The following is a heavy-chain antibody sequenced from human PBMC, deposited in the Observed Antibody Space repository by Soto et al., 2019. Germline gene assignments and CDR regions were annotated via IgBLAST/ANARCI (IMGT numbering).Heavy chain of an antibody. V-gene: IGHV4-4*07. CDR3: ARDTVGWSFDF. CDR2: ISTSGT. CDR1: GASVSRDS. D-gene: IGHD6-19*01. J-gene: IGHJ4*02. Sequence: PSETLSLTCTVSGASVSRDSWRWIRQPAGKALEWIRRISTSGTIYNPSLKIRVTMSLGTSINQFSLQLRSVTAADTAVYHCARDTVGWSFDFWGQGSLVTVSS.